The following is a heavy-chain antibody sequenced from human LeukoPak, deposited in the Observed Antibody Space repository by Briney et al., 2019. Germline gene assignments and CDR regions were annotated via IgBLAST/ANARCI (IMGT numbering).Heavy chain of an antibody. CDR3: ARSPDILTGENFDY. J-gene: IGHJ4*02. CDR1: GGTFSSYA. V-gene: IGHV1-2*02. CDR2: INPKSGGT. D-gene: IGHD3-9*01. Sequence: ASVKVSCKASGGTFSSYAISWVRQAPGQGLEWMGWINPKSGGTNEARKFHDRVTMTRDTSIRTAYMEVSRLRSDDTAVYYCARSPDILTGENFDYWGQGTLVTVSS.